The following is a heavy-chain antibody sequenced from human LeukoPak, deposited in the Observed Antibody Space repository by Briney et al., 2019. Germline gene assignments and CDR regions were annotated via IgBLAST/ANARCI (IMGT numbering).Heavy chain of an antibody. CDR2: IRSTIYGGTT. Sequence: GGSLRLSCTVSGFNFGDFAMSWVRQAPGKGLEWLGFIRSTIYGGTTDYAASVKGRFTVSRDDSKSIAYLQMNSLKTEDTAMYYCTRDYPASFDVWGQGTLVTVSS. V-gene: IGHV3-49*04. CDR3: TRDYPASFDV. CDR1: GFNFGDFA. J-gene: IGHJ3*01.